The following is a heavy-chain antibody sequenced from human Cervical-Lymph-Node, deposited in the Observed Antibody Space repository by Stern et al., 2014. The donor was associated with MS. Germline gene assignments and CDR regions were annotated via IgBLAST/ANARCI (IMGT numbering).Heavy chain of an antibody. CDR3: ATFTTTFDY. CDR1: GYTFTSYR. D-gene: IGHD1-1*01. CDR2: INTINGNP. V-gene: IGHV7-4-1*02. J-gene: IGHJ4*02. Sequence: VQLLESGSELKKPGASVKVSCQASGYTFTSYRMNWVRQAPGQGLEWMGWINTINGNPTNAQGFTGRFVFSLAASVSTAYLQISSLKAEDTAVYYCATFTTTFDYWGRGTLVTVSS.